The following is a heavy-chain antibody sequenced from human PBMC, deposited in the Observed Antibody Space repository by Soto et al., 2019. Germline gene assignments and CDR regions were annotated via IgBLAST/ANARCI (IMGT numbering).Heavy chain of an antibody. CDR2: ISASTRNT. D-gene: IGHD2-15*01. V-gene: IGHV1-18*01. J-gene: IGHJ2*01. CDR3: VRCYCSVGSCNACWHIDL. CDR1: GYTFSDYA. Sequence: QVQLVQSGGEVKKPGASVKVSCQASGYTFSDYAISWVRQAPGQGLEWMGWISASTRNTDQAQNFQGRDILTLDTSTNTAYMELRSLRSDDTAVYYCVRCYCSVGSCNACWHIDLWGRGTLVTVSS.